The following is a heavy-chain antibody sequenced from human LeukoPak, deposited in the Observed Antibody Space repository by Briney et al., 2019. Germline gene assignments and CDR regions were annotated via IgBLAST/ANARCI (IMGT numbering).Heavy chain of an antibody. CDR2: IIPIFGTA. D-gene: IGHD6-19*01. V-gene: IGHV1-69*13. J-gene: IGHJ5*02. CDR3: ARGFSSEAWFDP. CDR1: GYTFSSYA. Sequence: SVKVSCKASGYTFSSYAISWVRQAPGQGLEWMGGIIPIFGTANYAQKFQGRVTITADESTSTAYMELSSLRSEDTAVYYCARGFSSEAWFDPWGQGTLVTVSS.